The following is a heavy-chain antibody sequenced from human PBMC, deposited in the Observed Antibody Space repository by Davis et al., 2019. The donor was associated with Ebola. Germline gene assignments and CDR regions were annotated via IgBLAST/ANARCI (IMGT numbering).Heavy chain of an antibody. CDR2: IRSKANSYAT. Sequence: GESLKISCAASGFTFSGSAMHWVRQASGKGLEWVGRIRSKANSYATAYAASVKGRFTISRDNAKNSLYLQMNSLRAEDTAVYYCAREGYSGYDWGWYYYYGMDVWGQGTTVTVSS. V-gene: IGHV3-73*01. D-gene: IGHD5-12*01. J-gene: IGHJ6*02. CDR3: AREGYSGYDWGWYYYYGMDV. CDR1: GFTFSGSA.